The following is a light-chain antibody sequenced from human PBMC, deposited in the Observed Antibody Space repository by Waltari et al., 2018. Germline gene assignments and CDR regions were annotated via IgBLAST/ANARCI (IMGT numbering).Light chain of an antibody. V-gene: IGLV2-14*03. Sequence: QSALTQPASVSGSPGQSITISCTGTSGDVGGYKYVSWYQQHPGKAPKLMIHDVTNRTSEVSNRLSGSKSGCTASLTMSELQAEDEADYYCSSYTSSSTRAFGGGTKLAVL. CDR2: DVT. CDR1: SGDVGGYKY. CDR3: SSYTSSSTRA. J-gene: IGLJ2*01.